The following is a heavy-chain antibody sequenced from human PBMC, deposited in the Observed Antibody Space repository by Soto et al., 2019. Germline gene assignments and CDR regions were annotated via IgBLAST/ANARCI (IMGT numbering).Heavy chain of an antibody. D-gene: IGHD1-1*01. CDR3: ALLAQGTHVMDL. CDR1: GYTFTTFD. J-gene: IGHJ6*02. Sequence: ASVKVSCKASGYTFTTFDINWVRQAGGQGVEGMGWVNADSGNTGYAQSFQGRVTMARNTSISTAYMELSSLRSGDTAVYYCALLAQGTHVMDLWGQGTTVTVSS. V-gene: IGHV1-8*01. CDR2: VNADSGNT.